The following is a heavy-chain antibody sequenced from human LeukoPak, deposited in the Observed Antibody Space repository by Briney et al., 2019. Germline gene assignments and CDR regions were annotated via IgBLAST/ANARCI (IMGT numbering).Heavy chain of an antibody. CDR3: ARDSGESSGSYSSLFDY. V-gene: IGHV3-7*01. CDR2: IKQDGSEK. D-gene: IGHD1-26*01. J-gene: IGHJ4*02. CDR1: GFTVSSNY. Sequence: PGGSLRLSCAASGFTVSSNYMSWVRQAPGKGLEWVANIKQDGSEKYYVDSVKGRFTISRDNAKNSLYLQMNSLRAEDTAVYYCARDSGESSGSYSSLFDYWGQGTLVTVSS.